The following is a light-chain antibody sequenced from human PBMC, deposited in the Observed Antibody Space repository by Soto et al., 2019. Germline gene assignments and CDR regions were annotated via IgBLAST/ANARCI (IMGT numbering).Light chain of an antibody. Sequence: EVVMTQSPPTLSVSPGERATLSCRTSQRVNGNLAWYQQSPGQAPRLLIYGASTRATGIPARFSGSGFGTELNLAISGLKSEDFAVYYCQQYNNWPRTFGQGTKVEIK. CDR1: QRVNGN. CDR3: QQYNNWPRT. J-gene: IGKJ1*01. CDR2: GAS. V-gene: IGKV3-15*01.